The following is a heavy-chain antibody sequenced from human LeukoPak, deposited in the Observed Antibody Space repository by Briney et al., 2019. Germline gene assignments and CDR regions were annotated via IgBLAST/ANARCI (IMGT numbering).Heavy chain of an antibody. J-gene: IGHJ4*02. CDR2: INSDGSWT. CDR3: ITDPSNYDDY. Sequence: PGGSLRLSCAASGNYWMHWVRQVPGKGLVWVSHINSDGSWTSYADSVKGRFTISKDNAKNTVYLQMNSLRAEDTAVYYCITDPSNYDDYWGQGTLVTVSS. V-gene: IGHV3-74*01. D-gene: IGHD4-11*01. CDR1: GNYW.